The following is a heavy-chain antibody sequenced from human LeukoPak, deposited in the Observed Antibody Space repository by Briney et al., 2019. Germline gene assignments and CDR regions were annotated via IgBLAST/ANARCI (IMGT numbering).Heavy chain of an antibody. CDR1: GSSFTTFL. CDR2: FQPGNSIA. J-gene: IGHJ6*04. CDR3: ARLQSMVRGLVYYGMDA. Sequence: GASLHISFKGSGSSFTTFLIGGVRPLPGKGLEWMGIFQPGNSIAHYTPSFQGQVTISADTSSSTAYLQWRRLRASDTAMYYCARLQSMVRGLVYYGMDAWGEGTPVSVSS. V-gene: IGHV5-51*01. D-gene: IGHD3-10*01.